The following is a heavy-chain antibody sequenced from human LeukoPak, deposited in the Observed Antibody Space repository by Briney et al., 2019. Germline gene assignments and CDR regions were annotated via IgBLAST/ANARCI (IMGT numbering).Heavy chain of an antibody. V-gene: IGHV1-69*05. J-gene: IGHJ5*02. CDR2: IIPIFGTA. CDR1: GGTFSSYA. Sequence: SVKVSCKASGGTFSSYAISWVRQAPGQGLEWMGGIIPIFGTANYAQKFQGRVTITTDESTTTAYMELSRLRSDDTAVYYCARGQMATPFDPWGQGTLVTVSS. D-gene: IGHD5-24*01. CDR3: ARGQMATPFDP.